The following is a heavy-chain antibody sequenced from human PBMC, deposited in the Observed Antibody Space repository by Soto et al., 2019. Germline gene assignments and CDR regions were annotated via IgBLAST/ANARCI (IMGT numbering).Heavy chain of an antibody. CDR2: ISSDGNHK. CDR3: AMWEQPLFDY. Sequence: QVKLVESGGGVVQPGRSLRLSCAASGFNVSAYTMHWVRQAPGKGLEWVAVISSDGNHKYYPDSVKGRFTISRDTSTNTLYLQMNSLRAEDTAVYYCAMWEQPLFDYWGQGTLVTVSS. V-gene: IGHV3-30-3*01. CDR1: GFNVSAYT. D-gene: IGHD1-26*01. J-gene: IGHJ4*02.